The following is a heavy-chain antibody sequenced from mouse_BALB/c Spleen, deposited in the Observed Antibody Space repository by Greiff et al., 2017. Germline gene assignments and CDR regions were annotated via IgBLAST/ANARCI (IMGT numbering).Heavy chain of an antibody. Sequence: EVMLVESGGGLVQPGGSLKLSCAASGFTFSSFGMHWVRQAPEKGLEWVAYISSGSSTIYYADTVKGRFTISRDNPKNTLFLQMTSLRSEDTAMYYCARTYYRYDGYAMDYWGQGTSVTVSS. CDR2: ISSGSSTI. V-gene: IGHV5-17*02. CDR1: GFTFSSFG. D-gene: IGHD2-14*01. CDR3: ARTYYRYDGYAMDY. J-gene: IGHJ4*01.